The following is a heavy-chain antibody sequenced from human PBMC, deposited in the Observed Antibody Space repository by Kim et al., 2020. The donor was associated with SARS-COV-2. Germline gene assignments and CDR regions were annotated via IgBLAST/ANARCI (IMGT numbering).Heavy chain of an antibody. CDR1: GFTFSSYS. J-gene: IGHJ3*02. CDR2: ISSSSSYI. Sequence: GGSLRLSCAASGFTFSSYSMNWVRQAPGKGLEWVSSISSSSSYIYYADSVKGRFTISRDNAKNSLYLQMNSLRAEDTAVYYCATPNLGPDDAFDIWGQGTMVTVSS. CDR3: ATPNLGPDDAFDI. V-gene: IGHV3-21*01.